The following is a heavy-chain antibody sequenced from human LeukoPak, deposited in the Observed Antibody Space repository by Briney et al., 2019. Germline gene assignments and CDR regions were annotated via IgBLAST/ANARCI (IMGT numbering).Heavy chain of an antibody. J-gene: IGHJ6*02. CDR3: ARLFGELLAYYYYGMDV. Sequence: ASVKVACKASGYTCISYGISWVRQAPGQGLEWMGWMSAYNGNTNYVQKLQGRVTMTTDTPTSTAYMELRSLRSDDTAVYYCARLFGELLAYYYYGMDVWGQGTTVTVSS. V-gene: IGHV1-18*01. CDR1: GYTCISYG. CDR2: MSAYNGNT. D-gene: IGHD1-26*01.